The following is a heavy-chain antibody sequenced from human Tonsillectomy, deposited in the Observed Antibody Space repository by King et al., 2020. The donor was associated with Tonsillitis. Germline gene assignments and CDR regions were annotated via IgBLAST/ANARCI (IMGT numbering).Heavy chain of an antibody. D-gene: IGHD3-22*01. CDR3: AKDGGSSVYLGGYAFDI. V-gene: IGHV3-23*04. CDR1: GFTFNNYA. CDR2: ISGSGDRT. Sequence: VQLVESGGGLVQPGGSLRLSCAASGFTFNNYAMNWVRQAPGKGLEWVSGISGSGDRTYNADSVKGRFTISRDNSKNTLYLQMNSLRAEDTAVYYCAKDGGSSVYLGGYAFDIWCQGTMVTVSS. J-gene: IGHJ3*02.